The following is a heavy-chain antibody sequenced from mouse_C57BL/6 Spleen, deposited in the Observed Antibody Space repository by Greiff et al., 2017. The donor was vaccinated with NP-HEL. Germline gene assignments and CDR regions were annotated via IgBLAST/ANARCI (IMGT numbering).Heavy chain of an antibody. J-gene: IGHJ4*01. CDR2: IYPGSGST. V-gene: IGHV1-55*01. CDR1: GYTFTSYW. D-gene: IGHD1-1*01. Sequence: QVQLQQPGAELVKPGASVKMSCKASGYTFTSYWITWVKQRPGQGLEWIGDIYPGSGSTNYNEKFKSKATLTVDTSSSTAYMHLSSLTSDDSAVYYCAKLYGSSLYYAMDYWGQGTSVTVSS. CDR3: AKLYGSSLYYAMDY.